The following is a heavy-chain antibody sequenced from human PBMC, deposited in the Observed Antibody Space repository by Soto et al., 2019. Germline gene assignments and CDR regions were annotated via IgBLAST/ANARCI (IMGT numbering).Heavy chain of an antibody. D-gene: IGHD3-10*01. CDR1: GGSISSGDYY. J-gene: IGHJ4*02. Sequence: SETLSLTCTVSGGSISSGDYYWSWIRQPPGKGLAWIGYIYYSGSTYYNPSLKSRVTVSVDTSKNQFSLKLSSVTAADTAVYYCARHYGSGSYTRDYFDYWGQGTLVTVSS. CDR3: ARHYGSGSYTRDYFDY. CDR2: IYYSGST. V-gene: IGHV4-30-4*01.